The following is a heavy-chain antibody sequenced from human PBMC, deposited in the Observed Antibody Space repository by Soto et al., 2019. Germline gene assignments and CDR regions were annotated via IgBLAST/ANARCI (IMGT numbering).Heavy chain of an antibody. V-gene: IGHV3-7*01. J-gene: IGHJ6*03. CDR1: GFTFSSDW. CDR3: ARGTYGAGPYYYYYYYMDV. Sequence: PGGSLRLSCSASGFTFSSDWLIWVRQAPGKGLEWVANIKQDGSEKHYADSVKGRFTISRDNAKNSLYLQMNSLRAEDTAVYYCARGTYGAGPYYYYYYYMDVWGKG. CDR2: IKQDGSEK. D-gene: IGHD3-10*01.